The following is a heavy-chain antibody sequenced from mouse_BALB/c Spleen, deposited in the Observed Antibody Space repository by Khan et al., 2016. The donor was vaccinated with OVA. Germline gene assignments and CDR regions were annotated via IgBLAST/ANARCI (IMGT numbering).Heavy chain of an antibody. CDR1: GYSFTGYF. CDR2: INPHIGET. D-gene: IGHD1-1*01. CDR3: TRMYRSDFDH. V-gene: IGHV1-20*02. Sequence: EVQLQESGPELVRPGASVKISCTASGYSFTGYFMNWVMQSHRKSLEWIGRINPHIGETFYNQRFKDKATLTVDESSSTAHMELRSLASEDSAVYYCTRMYRSDFDHWGQGTTLTVSS. J-gene: IGHJ2*01.